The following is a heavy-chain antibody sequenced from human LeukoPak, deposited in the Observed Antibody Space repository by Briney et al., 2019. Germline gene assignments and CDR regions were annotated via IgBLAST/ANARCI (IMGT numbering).Heavy chain of an antibody. CDR3: ARGYVFLWAVAGYYFDY. D-gene: IGHD6-19*01. CDR1: GVSISSGNFY. CDR2: VYSSGNT. V-gene: IGHV4-61*02. J-gene: IGHJ4*02. Sequence: PSETLSLTCTVSGVSISSGNFYWSWIRQPAGKGLEWIGRVYSSGNTAYNPSLKSRVTISLDTSKNQFSLKLSSVTAADTAMYYCARGYVFLWAVAGYYFDYWGQGILVTVSS.